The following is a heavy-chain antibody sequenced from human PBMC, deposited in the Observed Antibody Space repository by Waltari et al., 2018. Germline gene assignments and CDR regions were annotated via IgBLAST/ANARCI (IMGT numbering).Heavy chain of an antibody. CDR1: GFTFSTYA. CDR3: MKDLGVPAYFDC. D-gene: IGHD3-16*01. V-gene: IGHV3-64D*08. J-gene: IGHJ4*02. Sequence: EVQLVESGGGLVQPGGSLRLSCSASGFTFSTYAMHLVRQAPGKGLEYVSGMSGNGVRTYYAGSVKGRFTISRDNSKNTLYLQMTSLRAEDTAVYYCMKDLGVPAYFDCWGQGTLVTVSS. CDR2: MSGNGVRT.